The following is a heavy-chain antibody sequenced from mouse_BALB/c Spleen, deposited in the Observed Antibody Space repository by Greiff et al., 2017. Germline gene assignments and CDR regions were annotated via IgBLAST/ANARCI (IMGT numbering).Heavy chain of an antibody. V-gene: IGHV5-6-5*01. CDR1: GFTFSSYA. CDR3: AREGHRYDWYFDV. J-gene: IGHJ1*01. Sequence: DVMLVESGGGLVKPGGSLKLSCAASGFTFSSYAMSWVRQTPEKRLEWVASISSGGSTYYPDSVKGRFTISRDNARNILYLQMSSLRSEDTAMYYCAREGHRYDWYFDVWGAGTTVTVSS. CDR2: ISSGGST. D-gene: IGHD2-14*01.